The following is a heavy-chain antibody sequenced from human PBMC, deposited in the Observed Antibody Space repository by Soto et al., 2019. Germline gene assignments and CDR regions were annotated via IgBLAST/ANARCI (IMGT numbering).Heavy chain of an antibody. CDR3: ARVAHYDILTGYYEGIDY. CDR1: GFTFDDYT. J-gene: IGHJ4*02. Sequence: EVQLVESGGVVVQPGGSLRLSCAASGFTFDDYTMHWVRQAPGKGLEWVSVIYSGGSTYYADSVKGRFTISRDNSKNTLYLQMNSLRAEDTAVYYCARVAHYDILTGYYEGIDYWGQGTLVTVSS. CDR2: IYSGGST. D-gene: IGHD3-9*01. V-gene: IGHV3-66*01.